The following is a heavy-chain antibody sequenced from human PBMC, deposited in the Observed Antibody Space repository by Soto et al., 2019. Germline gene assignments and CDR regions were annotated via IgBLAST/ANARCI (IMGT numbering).Heavy chain of an antibody. Sequence: QVQLVQSGAEVKNPGASVKVSCKTSGYTFTKYGVGWVRQGPGQGLEWMGWISGSSGNANYAEKVQGRITLTTDTSTSTAYIELRSLRSDDTAVDYCAREMAGLGGEYDYWGQGTLVTVSS. CDR1: GYTFTKYG. CDR2: ISGSSGNA. V-gene: IGHV1-18*01. J-gene: IGHJ4*02. CDR3: AREMAGLGGEYDY. D-gene: IGHD3-16*01.